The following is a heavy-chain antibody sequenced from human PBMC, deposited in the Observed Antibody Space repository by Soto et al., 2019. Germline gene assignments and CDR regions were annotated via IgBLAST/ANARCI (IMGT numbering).Heavy chain of an antibody. J-gene: IGHJ4*02. V-gene: IGHV3-48*01. D-gene: IGHD1-26*01. CDR2: INSGSSTI. CDR3: ARVRLGAPTRYFDY. Sequence: GGLRLSCAASGFTFSTYSMNWVRQAPGKGLEWVSYINSGSSTIYYADSVKGRFTISRDNAKNSLYLQMNSLRAEDTAVYYCARVRLGAPTRYFDYWGQGALVTVSS. CDR1: GFTFSTYS.